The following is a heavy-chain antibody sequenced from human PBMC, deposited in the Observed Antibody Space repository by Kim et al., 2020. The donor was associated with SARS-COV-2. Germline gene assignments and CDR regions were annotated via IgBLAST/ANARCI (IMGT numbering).Heavy chain of an antibody. CDR2: IYHIGST. CDR3: ARSLSHAPSSSCGRFAP. Sequence: SETLSLTCAVYGGSFSGYYWSWIRQPPGRGLEWIGEIYHIGSTNYNPSLKRRVTISLGTSKNQFSLKLSSVTAADTAVYFCARSLSHAPSSSCGRFAPW. V-gene: IGHV4-34*01. CDR1: GGSFSGYY. D-gene: IGHD6-13*01. J-gene: IGHJ5*02.